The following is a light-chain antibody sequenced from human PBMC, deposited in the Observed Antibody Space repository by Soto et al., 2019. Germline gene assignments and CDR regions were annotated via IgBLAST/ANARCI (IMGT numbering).Light chain of an antibody. J-gene: IGKJ1*01. V-gene: IGKV3-20*01. CDR2: SAF. Sequence: EIVLTQSPGTLSLSPGERGTLSCRASQSVSSNYLAWYQHKPGQAPRLLSYSAFSRATCIPDRFSGSGSGTDFPLTISRLATEDFAVYYCQYYGSSPWTFGQGTKVEIK. CDR1: QSVSSNY. CDR3: QYYGSSPWT.